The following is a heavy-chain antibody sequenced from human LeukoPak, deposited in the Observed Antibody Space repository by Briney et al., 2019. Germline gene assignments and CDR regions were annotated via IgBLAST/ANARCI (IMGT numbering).Heavy chain of an antibody. Sequence: TGGSLRLSCAASGFNFRDFYMNWIRQAPGKGLEWVSGISWNSGSIGYADSVKGRFTISRDNAKNSLYLQMNSLRAEDMALYYCAKGSGYSYGPFDYWGQGTLVTVSS. CDR3: AKGSGYSYGPFDY. CDR2: ISWNSGSI. CDR1: GFNFRDFY. J-gene: IGHJ4*02. V-gene: IGHV3-9*03. D-gene: IGHD5-18*01.